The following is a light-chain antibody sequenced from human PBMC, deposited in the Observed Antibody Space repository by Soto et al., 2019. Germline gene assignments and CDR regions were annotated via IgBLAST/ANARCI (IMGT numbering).Light chain of an antibody. Sequence: DIQMTQSPSSLSASVGDRVTITCRASQSISSYLNWYQQKPGKAPKLLIYAAYSLQSGVPSRFSSSGSRTDCTLTISSLQPEDFATYYGQQSYSTPLTFGGGTKVEIK. CDR3: QQSYSTPLT. CDR2: AAY. CDR1: QSISSY. V-gene: IGKV1-39*01. J-gene: IGKJ4*01.